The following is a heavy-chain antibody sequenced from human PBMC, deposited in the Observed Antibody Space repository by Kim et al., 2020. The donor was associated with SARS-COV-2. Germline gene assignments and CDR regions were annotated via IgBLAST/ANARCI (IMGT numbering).Heavy chain of an antibody. V-gene: IGHV1-69*13. CDR1: GGTFSSYA. CDR3: AREPPRGVVGELEYNWFDP. CDR2: IIPIFGTA. D-gene: IGHD3-10*01. Sequence: SVKVSCKASGGTFSSYAISWVRQAPGQGLEWMGGIIPIFGTANYAQKFQGRVTITADESTSTAYMELSSLRSEDTAVYYCAREPPRGVVGELEYNWFDPWGQGTLVTVSP. J-gene: IGHJ5*02.